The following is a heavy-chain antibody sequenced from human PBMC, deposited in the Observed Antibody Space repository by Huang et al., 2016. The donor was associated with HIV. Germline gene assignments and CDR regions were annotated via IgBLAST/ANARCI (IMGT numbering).Heavy chain of an antibody. Sequence: QVQVVQSGAEVKRPGASVKVSCKASGYTFTGYQIHWVRQAPGQGLAWMGWINVKTGGTNYAQNYQGRVTMTRDMSTSTAYMELRRLRPDDTAVYYCARVNSIEYYDGSGYLDFWGQGTLVTVSS. J-gene: IGHJ4*02. CDR1: GYTFTGYQ. V-gene: IGHV1-2*02. CDR2: INVKTGGT. D-gene: IGHD3-22*01. CDR3: ARVNSIEYYDGSGYLDF.